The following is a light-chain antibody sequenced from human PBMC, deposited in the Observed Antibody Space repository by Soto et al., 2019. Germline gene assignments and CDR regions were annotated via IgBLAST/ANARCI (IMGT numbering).Light chain of an antibody. J-gene: IGKJ1*01. V-gene: IGKV1-39*01. Sequence: DSHMTPYQSSLSASVGDRITITCRASQSISRYLNWYQHKPGKAPKPLINAASSLGRGVPSRFSGGGSGTDFTLTISSLQPEDFTTYYCQQSYSTPPTFCQRTKVDI. CDR2: AAS. CDR1: QSISRY. CDR3: QQSYSTPPT.